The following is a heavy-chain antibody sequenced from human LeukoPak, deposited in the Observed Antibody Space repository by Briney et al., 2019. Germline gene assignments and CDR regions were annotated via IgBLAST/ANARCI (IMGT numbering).Heavy chain of an antibody. CDR2: IYPGDSDT. Sequence: GESLQISCKGSGYSFTSYWIGWVRQMPGKGLEWMGIIYPGDSDTRYSPSFQGQVTISADKSISTAYLQWSSLKASDTAIYYCARRSYYDSRGYYNLDYWGQGTLVTVSS. CDR3: ARRSYYDSRGYYNLDY. V-gene: IGHV5-51*01. D-gene: IGHD3-22*01. J-gene: IGHJ4*02. CDR1: GYSFTSYW.